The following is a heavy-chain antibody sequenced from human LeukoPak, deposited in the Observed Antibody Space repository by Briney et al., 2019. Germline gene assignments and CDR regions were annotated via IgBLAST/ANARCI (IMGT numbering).Heavy chain of an antibody. V-gene: IGHV1-69*06. CDR1: GGTFSSYA. Sequence: ASVKVSCKASGGTFSSYAISWVRQAPGQGLEWMGGIIPIFGTANYAQKFQGRVTITADRSTSTAYMELSSLRSEDTAVYYCARDRLSSGSQTDAFDIWGQGTMVTVSS. CDR2: IIPIFGTA. J-gene: IGHJ3*02. D-gene: IGHD3-22*01. CDR3: ARDRLSSGSQTDAFDI.